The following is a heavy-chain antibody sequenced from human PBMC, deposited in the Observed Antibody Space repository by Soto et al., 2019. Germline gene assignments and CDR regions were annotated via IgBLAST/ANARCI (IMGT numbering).Heavy chain of an antibody. J-gene: IGHJ4*02. D-gene: IGHD1-26*01. CDR3: ASSSGNNYGVGTNYYFDY. Sequence: QVQLVQSGAEVKKPGSSVKVSCKTSGGTFSTYSIVWVRQAPGEGLEWRGWIIPIFGTANYAQKFQDRVTITADKSTNTAFMELSSLKSEDTAMYYCASSSGNNYGVGTNYYFDYWGQGTLVTVSS. CDR2: IIPIFGTA. CDR1: GGTFSTYS. V-gene: IGHV1-69*06.